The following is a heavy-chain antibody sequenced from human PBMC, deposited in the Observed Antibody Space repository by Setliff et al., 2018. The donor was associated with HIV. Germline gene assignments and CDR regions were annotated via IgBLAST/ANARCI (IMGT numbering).Heavy chain of an antibody. CDR2: IYSDGSS. CDR3: ARDSPLSHFDY. CDR1: GFTVSRFY. J-gene: IGHJ4*02. V-gene: IGHV3-53*01. Sequence: GGSLRLSCAASGFTVSRFYMSWVRQAPGKGLEWVSVIYSDGSSYYADSVRGRFTISRDNYKNTLYLQMNSLRPEDTAVYYCARDSPLSHFDYWGRESWSPSPQ.